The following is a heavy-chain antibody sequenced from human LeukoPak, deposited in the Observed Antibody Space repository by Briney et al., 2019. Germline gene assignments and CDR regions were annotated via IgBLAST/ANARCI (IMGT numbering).Heavy chain of an antibody. D-gene: IGHD5-12*01. V-gene: IGHV3-23*01. J-gene: IGHJ4*02. Sequence: GGSLRLSCAASGFTFSSYAMSWVRQAPGKGLEWVSAISGSGGSTYYADSVKGRFTISRDNSKNTLYLQMNSLRAEDTAAYYCASVATRPGYYFDYWGQGTLVTVSS. CDR3: ASVATRPGYYFDY. CDR2: ISGSGGST. CDR1: GFTFSSYA.